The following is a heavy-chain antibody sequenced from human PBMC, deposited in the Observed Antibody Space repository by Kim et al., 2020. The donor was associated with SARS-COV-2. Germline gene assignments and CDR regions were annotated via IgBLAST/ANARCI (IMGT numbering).Heavy chain of an antibody. D-gene: IGHD3-10*01. V-gene: IGHV3-48*01. CDR2: SSNSTR. J-gene: IGHJ5*02. CDR3: ASLFSGP. Sequence: SSNSTRYYADSVKGRFTISRDNAKNSLYLKRNSLRAEDTAVYYCASLFSGPWGQGTLVTVSS.